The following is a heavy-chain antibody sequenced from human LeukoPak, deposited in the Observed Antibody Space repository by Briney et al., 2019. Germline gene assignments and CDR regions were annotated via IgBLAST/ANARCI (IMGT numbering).Heavy chain of an antibody. J-gene: IGHJ4*02. CDR2: IYSGGRT. V-gene: IGHV3-66*02. Sequence: GGSLSLSCAASGFTVSSNYMSWVRQAPGKGLEWVSVIYSGGRTYYADSVKSRFTISSDNSKTTLNLQMNSMRAEDTAVHYCRRVENSGYDRGWFDYWGQGTLVTVSS. CDR1: GFTVSSNY. CDR3: RRVENSGYDRGWFDY. D-gene: IGHD5-12*01.